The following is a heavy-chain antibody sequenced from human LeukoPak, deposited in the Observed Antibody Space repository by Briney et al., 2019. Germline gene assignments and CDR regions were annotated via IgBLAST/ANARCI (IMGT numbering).Heavy chain of an antibody. V-gene: IGHV3-23*01. D-gene: IGHD3-9*01. CDR3: AKFYDISTGYFDC. Sequence: GGSLRLSCAASGFTFSSYAMSWVRQSPGKGLEWVSAISGGGGSTYYADSVKGRFTISRDNSKNTLYLQMDSLRAEDTAVYYCAKFYDISTGYFDCWGQGTLVTVSS. J-gene: IGHJ4*02. CDR2: ISGGGGST. CDR1: GFTFSSYA.